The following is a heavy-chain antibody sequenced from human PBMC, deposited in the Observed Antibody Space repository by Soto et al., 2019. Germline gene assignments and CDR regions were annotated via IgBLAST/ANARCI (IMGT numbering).Heavy chain of an antibody. V-gene: IGHV4-61*03. J-gene: IGHJ5*02. CDR1: GGSVSSGSYR. Sequence: SETLSLTCPVAGGSVSSGSYRWTWIRQPPGKGLEYIGSIYYTGSTNYNSSLKSRVSISLDAPMNHFSLKMTSVTAADTAVYFCARGGYQNWFDPWGLGTLVT. CDR3: ARGGYQNWFDP. CDR2: IYYTGST. D-gene: IGHD2-2*01.